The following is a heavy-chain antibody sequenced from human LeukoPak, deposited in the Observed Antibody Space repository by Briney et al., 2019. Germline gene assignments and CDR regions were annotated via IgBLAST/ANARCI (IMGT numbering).Heavy chain of an antibody. V-gene: IGHV3-33*01. J-gene: IGHJ4*02. Sequence: PGGSLRLSCTAPGFTFSSYAIHWIRQPPGKGLEWVALVWHDGSNRYYSEAVKGRFTISRDNSKNTVYLQINSLRAEDTAVYYCARELFGSGSCPDYWGQGTRVTVSS. D-gene: IGHD3-10*01. CDR2: VWHDGSNR. CDR3: ARELFGSGSCPDY. CDR1: GFTFSSYA.